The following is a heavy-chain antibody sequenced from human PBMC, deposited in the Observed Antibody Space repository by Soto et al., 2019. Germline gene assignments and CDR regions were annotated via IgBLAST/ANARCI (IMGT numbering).Heavy chain of an antibody. V-gene: IGHV1-2*04. CDR1: GYTFTGYY. Sequence: ASVKVSCKASGYTFTGYYMHWVRQAPGQGLEWMGWINPNSGGTNYAQKFQGWVTMTRDTSISTAYMELSRLRSDDTAVYYCAREMTTVTTSPYGMDVWGKGTTVTAPQ. J-gene: IGHJ6*04. D-gene: IGHD4-17*01. CDR3: AREMTTVTTSPYGMDV. CDR2: INPNSGGT.